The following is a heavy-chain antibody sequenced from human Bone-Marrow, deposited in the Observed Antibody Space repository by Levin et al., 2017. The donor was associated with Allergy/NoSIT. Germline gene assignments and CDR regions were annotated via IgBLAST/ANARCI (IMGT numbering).Heavy chain of an antibody. D-gene: IGHD3-16*01. V-gene: IGHV1-2*06. Sequence: ASVKVSCKASGYTFITYYIHWVRQAPGQGLEWMGRISPISGGTNYAQNFQGRVTMTSDTSISTAYMDLSRLTSDDTAVYCCAGEMGETNAFDIWGQGTMVTVSS. J-gene: IGHJ3*02. CDR2: ISPISGGT. CDR3: AGEMGETNAFDI. CDR1: GYTFITYY.